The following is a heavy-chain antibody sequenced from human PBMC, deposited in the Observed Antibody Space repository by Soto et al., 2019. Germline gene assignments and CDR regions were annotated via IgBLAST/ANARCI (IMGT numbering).Heavy chain of an antibody. CDR3: AKGTYYYGSAPYYFDY. V-gene: IGHV3-23*01. CDR2: ISDSGGST. Sequence: GGSLRLSCAAPGFTFSSYAMSWVRQAPGKGLEWVSGISDSGGSTYYADSVKGRFTISRDNSKNTLYLQMNSLRAEDTAVYYCAKGTYYYGSAPYYFDYWGQGTLVTVS. J-gene: IGHJ4*02. CDR1: GFTFSSYA. D-gene: IGHD3-10*01.